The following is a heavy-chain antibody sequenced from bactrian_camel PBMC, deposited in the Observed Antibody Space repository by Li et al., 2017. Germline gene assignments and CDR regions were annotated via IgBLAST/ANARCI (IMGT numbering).Heavy chain of an antibody. CDR2: INNPDGKT. CDR1: GYTFSNYW. D-gene: IGHD4*01. J-gene: IGHJ4*01. Sequence: HVQLVESGGGLVQPGGSLGLSCAASGYTFSNYWMYWVRQTPGKGLEWVTTINNPDGKTYYADSVKGRFTISRDNAQNTLYMQLNSLKTEDTAVYYCARHFTDVYYHFTYFTDWGQGTQVTVS. CDR3: ARHFTDVYYHFTYFTD. V-gene: IGHV3S1*01.